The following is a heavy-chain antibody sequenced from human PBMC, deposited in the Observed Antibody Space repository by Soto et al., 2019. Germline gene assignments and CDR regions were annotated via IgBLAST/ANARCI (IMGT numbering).Heavy chain of an antibody. Sequence: SDTLSLTCTVSGVFISSSSYYWAWIRQPPGKGLEWIGSGYHGGNTYYNPSHKSRVTISVDTSTNQFSLKLNSVTAADTAVYYGARQLSVYAYLYFEYWGQGIQVTVSS. D-gene: IGHD3-16*01. CDR1: GVFISSSSYY. CDR3: ARQLSVYAYLYFEY. V-gene: IGHV4-39*01. CDR2: GYHGGNT. J-gene: IGHJ4*02.